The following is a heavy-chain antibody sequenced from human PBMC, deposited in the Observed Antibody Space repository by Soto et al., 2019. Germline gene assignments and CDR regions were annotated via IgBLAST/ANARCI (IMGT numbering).Heavy chain of an antibody. CDR2: IDWDDDK. D-gene: IGHD5-12*01. Sequence: QITLKESGPTLEKRTQTLTLTCTFSGFSLRTPGVRMGWIRQPPGKALPWLPPIDWDDDKRYSPSLKSRRTIPNDPSKNHVVRTQTKMEHVDTDTYYCAHRNGATLMRMGVDLFDPLGQGNLVTVSS. CDR3: AHRNGATLMRMGVDLFDP. V-gene: IGHV2-5*02. J-gene: IGHJ5*02. CDR1: GFSLRTPGVR.